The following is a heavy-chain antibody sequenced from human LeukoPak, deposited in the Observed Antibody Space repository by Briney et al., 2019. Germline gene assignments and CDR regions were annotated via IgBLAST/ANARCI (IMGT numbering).Heavy chain of an antibody. Sequence: SETLSLTCAVYGGSFSGYYWSWIRQPPGKGLEWIGEINHSGSTNYNPSLKSRVTISVDTSKNQFSLKLSSVTAADTAVYYCARGRLAAAGNGMDVWGKGTTVTVSS. CDR3: ARGRLAAAGNGMDV. V-gene: IGHV4-34*01. CDR1: GGSFSGYY. J-gene: IGHJ6*04. D-gene: IGHD6-13*01. CDR2: INHSGST.